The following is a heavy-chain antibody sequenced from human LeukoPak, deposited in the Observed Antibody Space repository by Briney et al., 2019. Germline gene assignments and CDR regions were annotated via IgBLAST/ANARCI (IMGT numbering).Heavy chain of an antibody. J-gene: IGHJ4*02. Sequence: SETLSLNCTVSGGSISSYYWSWIRQPAGKGLEWIGRNYTSGSTNYNPSLKSRVTMSVDTSKNQFSLKLSSVTAADTAVYYCARNNYYYDSSGYFGYFGYWGQGTLVTVSS. D-gene: IGHD3-22*01. CDR2: NYTSGST. CDR1: GGSISSYY. CDR3: ARNNYYYDSSGYFGYFGY. V-gene: IGHV4-4*07.